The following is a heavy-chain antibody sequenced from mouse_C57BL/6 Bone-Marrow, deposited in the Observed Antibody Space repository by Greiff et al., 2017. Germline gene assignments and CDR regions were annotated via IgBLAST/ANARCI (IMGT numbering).Heavy chain of an antibody. J-gene: IGHJ4*01. CDR3: ARSYGSRGAMDY. D-gene: IGHD1-1*01. V-gene: IGHV5-15*01. CDR2: ISNLAYSI. CDR1: GFTFSDYG. Sequence: VQLKESGGGLVQPGGSLKLSCAASGFTFSDYGMAWVRQAPRKGPEWVAFISNLAYSIYYADTVTGRVTITRENAKNTRYLEMSSLRSEDTAMYYCARSYGSRGAMDYWGQGTSVTVSS.